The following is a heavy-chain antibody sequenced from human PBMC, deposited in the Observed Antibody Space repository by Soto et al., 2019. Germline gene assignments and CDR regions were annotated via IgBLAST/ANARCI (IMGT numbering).Heavy chain of an antibody. Sequence: SETLSLTCTVSGGSVSSGNYYWSWIRQPPGKGLEWIGYLYDSGSTDYNPSLKSRVTISVDTSKNQFSLKLSSVTAADTAVYYCARNVKDLVWRYYYGMDVWGQGTTVTVSS. D-gene: IGHD3-16*01. CDR3: ARNVKDLVWRYYYGMDV. CDR2: LYDSGST. V-gene: IGHV4-61*01. CDR1: GGSVSSGNYY. J-gene: IGHJ6*02.